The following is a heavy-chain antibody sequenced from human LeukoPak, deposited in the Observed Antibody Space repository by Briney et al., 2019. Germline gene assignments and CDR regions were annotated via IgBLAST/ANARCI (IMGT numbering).Heavy chain of an antibody. D-gene: IGHD2-2*01. CDR2: TYYRSKWYN. V-gene: IGHV6-1*01. CDR1: GDSVSSNSAA. Sequence: SQTLSLTCAISGDSVSSNSAAWNWIRQSPSRGLEWLGRTYYRSKWYNDYAVSVKSRITINPDTSKNQFSLQLNSVTPEDTAVYYCARDVSKGYLPYYYYYYMDVWGKGTTVTVSS. J-gene: IGHJ6*03. CDR3: ARDVSKGYLPYYYYYYMDV.